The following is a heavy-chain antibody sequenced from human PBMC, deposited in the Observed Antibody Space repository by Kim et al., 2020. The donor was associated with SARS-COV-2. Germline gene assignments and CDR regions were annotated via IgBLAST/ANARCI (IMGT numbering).Heavy chain of an antibody. CDR2: INSDGTTT. CDR1: GFTFSSHW. V-gene: IGHV3-74*01. D-gene: IGHD6-19*01. CDR3: ARRQFTSGWYYFDY. J-gene: IGHJ4*02. Sequence: GGSLRLSCAASGFTFSSHWMHWVRQAPGKGLVWVSRINSDGTTTSYGDSVKGRFTISRDNAKNTLYPQMNSLRAEDTAVYCCARRQFTSGWYYFDYWCQG.